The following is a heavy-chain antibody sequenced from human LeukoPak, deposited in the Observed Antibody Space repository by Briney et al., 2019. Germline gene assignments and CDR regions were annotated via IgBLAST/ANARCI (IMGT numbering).Heavy chain of an antibody. D-gene: IGHD3-9*01. J-gene: IGHJ4*02. V-gene: IGHV3-30-3*01. CDR1: GFTFSGYA. Sequence: PGGSLRLSCAASGFTFSGYAMHWVRQAPGKGLEWVAVISYDGSNKYYADSAKGRFTISRDNSKNTLYLQMNSLRAEDTAVYYCARDRTTKYFDWLFIDYWGQGTLVTVSS. CDR2: ISYDGSNK. CDR3: ARDRTTKYFDWLFIDY.